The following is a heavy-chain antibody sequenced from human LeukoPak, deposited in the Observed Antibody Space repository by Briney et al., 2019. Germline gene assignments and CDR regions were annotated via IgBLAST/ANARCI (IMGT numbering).Heavy chain of an antibody. CDR2: IKQDGSQE. CDR1: RFTLSTYW. V-gene: IGHV3-7*01. CDR3: ARFRTWGDKAFDY. Sequence: GSLRLSCAASRFTLSTYWMSWVRQAPGKGLEWVAHIKQDGSQEYYVDSVKGRFTISRDSAKNSLYLQMNSLRAEDTAVYYCARFRTWGDKAFDYWGQGTLVTVSS. D-gene: IGHD2-21*02. J-gene: IGHJ4*02.